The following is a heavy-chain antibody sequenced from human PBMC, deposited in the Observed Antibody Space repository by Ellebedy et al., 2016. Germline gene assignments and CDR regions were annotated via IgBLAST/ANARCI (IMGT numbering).Heavy chain of an antibody. J-gene: IGHJ6*02. D-gene: IGHD2-2*01. Sequence: GESLKISCAASGFTFSSYTMNWVRQAPGKGLEWVSCISSSSSYIYYADSMKGRITISRDDGKKSLYLQMNSLRAEDTAVYYGARETVLVPAAIVSDLTTRYFYYNGMDVWGQGTTVTVSS. V-gene: IGHV3-21*01. CDR1: GFTFSSYT. CDR3: ARETVLVPAAIVSDLTTRYFYYNGMDV. CDR2: ISSSSSYI.